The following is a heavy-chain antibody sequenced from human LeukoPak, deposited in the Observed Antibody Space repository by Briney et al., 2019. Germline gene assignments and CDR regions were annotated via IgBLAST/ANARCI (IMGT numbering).Heavy chain of an antibody. CDR2: IYYSGST. CDR1: GGSISSYY. J-gene: IGHJ4*02. CDR3: ARERARYGDFAY. Sequence: SETLSLTCTVSGGSISSYYWSWIRQPPGKGLEWIGYIYYSGSTNYNPSLESRLIISVDTYKNKLSLKLRSVTAADTAVYYCARERARYGDFAYWGQGTLVTVSS. D-gene: IGHD4-17*01. V-gene: IGHV4-59*01.